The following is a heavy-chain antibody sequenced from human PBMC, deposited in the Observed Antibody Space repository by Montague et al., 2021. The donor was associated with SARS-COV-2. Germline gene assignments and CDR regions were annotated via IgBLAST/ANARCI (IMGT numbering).Heavy chain of an antibody. CDR3: ARELTYYGMDV. J-gene: IGHJ6*02. V-gene: IGHV3-30*19. Sequence: SLRLSCAASGFTFSSYGMHWVRQAPGKGLEWVAVISYDGSNKYYADSVKGRFTISRDNSKNTLYLQMNSLRAEDTAVYYCARELTYYGMDVWGQGTTVTVSS. D-gene: IGHD2-21*02. CDR1: GFTFSSYG. CDR2: ISYDGSNK.